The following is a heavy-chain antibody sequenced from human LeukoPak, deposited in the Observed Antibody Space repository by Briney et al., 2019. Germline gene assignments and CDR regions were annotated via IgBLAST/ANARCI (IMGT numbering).Heavy chain of an antibody. J-gene: IGHJ4*02. CDR3: ARGYCSGGSCSKFDY. CDR1: GFTFSSYA. CDR2: ISGSGGST. Sequence: GGSLRLSCAASGFTFSSYAMSWVRQAPGKGLEWVSAISGSGGSTYYADSVKGRFTISRDNSKNTLYLQMNSLRADDTAMYYCARGYCSGGSCSKFDYWGQGTLVTVSS. D-gene: IGHD2-15*01. V-gene: IGHV3-23*01.